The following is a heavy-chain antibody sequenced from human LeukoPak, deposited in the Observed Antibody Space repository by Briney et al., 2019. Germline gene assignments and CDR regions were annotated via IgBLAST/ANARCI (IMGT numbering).Heavy chain of an antibody. D-gene: IGHD2-21*02. CDR1: GFTVSSNY. CDR2: IYSGGST. V-gene: IGHV3-53*01. J-gene: IGHJ3*02. Sequence: PGGSLRLSCAASGFTVSSNYMSWVRQAPGKGLKWVSVIYSGGSTYYADSVMGRFTISRDNSKNTLYLQIYSLRAEDTAVYYCARDCGGDCSDAFDIWGQGTMVTVSS. CDR3: ARDCGGDCSDAFDI.